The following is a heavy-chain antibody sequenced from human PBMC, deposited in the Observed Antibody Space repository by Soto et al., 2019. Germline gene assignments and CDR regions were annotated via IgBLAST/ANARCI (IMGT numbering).Heavy chain of an antibody. CDR1: GGTFSSYA. CDR2: IIPIFGTA. CDR3: ARTLYYYDSSGYYYNRPDYYYYYGMDV. J-gene: IGHJ6*02. D-gene: IGHD3-22*01. V-gene: IGHV1-69*13. Sequence: ASVKVSCKASGGTFSSYAISWVRQAPGQGLEWMGGIIPIFGTANYAQKFQGRVTITADESTSTAYMELSSLRSEDTAVYYCARTLYYYDSSGYYYNRPDYYYYYGMDVWGQGTTVTVSS.